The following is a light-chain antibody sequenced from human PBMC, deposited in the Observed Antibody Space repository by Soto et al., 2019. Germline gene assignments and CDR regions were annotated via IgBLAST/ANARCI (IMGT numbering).Light chain of an antibody. CDR2: GAS. CDR1: QSVSSSY. CDR3: HQYGSSPYT. Sequence: EIGLTQSPGTLSLSPGERATLSCRASQSVSSSYLAWNQQKPGQAPRLLIYGASIMATGIPDRFSGSGSGTDFTLTISRLEPEDFAVYYCHQYGSSPYTFGQGTKLEIK. V-gene: IGKV3-20*01. J-gene: IGKJ2*01.